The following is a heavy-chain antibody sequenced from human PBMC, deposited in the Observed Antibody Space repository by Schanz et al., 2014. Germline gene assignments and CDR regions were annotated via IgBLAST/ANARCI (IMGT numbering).Heavy chain of an antibody. CDR2: INRDGDST. CDR1: GFTFSSHS. CDR3: ARVGGYCSGSSCYGAFDY. J-gene: IGHJ4*02. Sequence: EVQLVESGGGVVQPGGSLRLSCVASGFTFSSHSMNWVRQAPGQGLESVSAINRDGDSTYYANSVKGRFTISRDNSKNTLYLQMGSLRTEDMAVYYCARVGGYCSGSSCYGAFDYWGQGTLVAVSS. V-gene: IGHV3-64*01. D-gene: IGHD2-15*01.